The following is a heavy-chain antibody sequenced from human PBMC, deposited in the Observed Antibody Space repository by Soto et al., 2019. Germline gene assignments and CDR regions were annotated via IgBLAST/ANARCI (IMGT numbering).Heavy chain of an antibody. V-gene: IGHV3-23*01. J-gene: IGHJ4*02. CDR3: ARRDNSGWYSLDY. Sequence: GGSLRLSCAVSGFILSNYPMSWVRQAPGKGLEWVSSVSPSGSNTYYADSVKGRFTMSRDNSENRLHLQMNSLRAEDTAVYFCARRDNSGWYSLDYWGQGTLVTVSS. CDR2: VSPSGSNT. CDR1: GFILSNYP. D-gene: IGHD6-19*01.